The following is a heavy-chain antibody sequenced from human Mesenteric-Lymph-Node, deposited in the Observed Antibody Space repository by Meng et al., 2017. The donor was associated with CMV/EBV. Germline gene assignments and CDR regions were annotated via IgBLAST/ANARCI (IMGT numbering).Heavy chain of an antibody. CDR1: GFTFSSYW. V-gene: IGHV3-7*01. CDR3: ARWEAEKTGSHYYYHYGMDV. CDR2: IKQDGSEK. J-gene: IGHJ6*02. Sequence: GESLKISCAASGFTFSSYWMSWVRQAPGKGLEWVANIKQDGSEKYYVDSVKGRFTISRDNAKNSLYLQMNSLRAEDTAVYYCARWEAEKTGSHYYYHYGMDVWGQGTTVTVSS. D-gene: IGHD1-1*01.